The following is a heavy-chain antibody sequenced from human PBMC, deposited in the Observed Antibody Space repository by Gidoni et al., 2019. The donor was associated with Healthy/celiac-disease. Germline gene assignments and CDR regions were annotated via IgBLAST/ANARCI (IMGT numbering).Heavy chain of an antibody. CDR1: GGTFSSYA. Sequence: QVQLVQSGAEVKKPGSSVKVSCKASGGTFSSYAISWVRQAPGQGLEWMGGIIPIFGTANYAQKFQGRVTITADESTSTAYMELSSLRSEDTAVYYCARSYYDSSGFMGYGMDVWGQGTTVTVSS. CDR2: IIPIFGTA. J-gene: IGHJ6*02. V-gene: IGHV1-69*01. D-gene: IGHD3-22*01. CDR3: ARSYYDSSGFMGYGMDV.